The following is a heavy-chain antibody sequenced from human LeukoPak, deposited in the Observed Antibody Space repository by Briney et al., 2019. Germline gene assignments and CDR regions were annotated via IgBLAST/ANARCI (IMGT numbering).Heavy chain of an antibody. CDR3: ARDSSDFDY. J-gene: IGHJ4*02. CDR2: IWYDGNNI. Sequence: GGSLRLSCAASGFTFSSYGMHWVRQAPGKGLEWVAVIWYDGNNIYYADSVKGRFTFSRDNSKNTLYLQMNSLRAEDTAVYHCARDSSDFDYWGQGTLVTVSS. V-gene: IGHV3-33*01. CDR1: GFTFSSYG.